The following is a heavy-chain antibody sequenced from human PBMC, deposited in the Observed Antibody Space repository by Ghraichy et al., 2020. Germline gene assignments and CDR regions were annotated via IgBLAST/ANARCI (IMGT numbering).Heavy chain of an antibody. CDR1: GFTFSSYA. Sequence: GGSLRLSCAASGFTFSSYAMSWVRQAPGKGLEWVSAISGSGGSTYYADSVKGRFTISRDNSKNTLYLQMNSLRAEDTAVYYCAKADIAGYSSGWYLDYWGQGTLVTVSS. CDR3: AKADIAGYSSGWYLDY. J-gene: IGHJ4*02. D-gene: IGHD6-19*01. CDR2: ISGSGGST. V-gene: IGHV3-23*01.